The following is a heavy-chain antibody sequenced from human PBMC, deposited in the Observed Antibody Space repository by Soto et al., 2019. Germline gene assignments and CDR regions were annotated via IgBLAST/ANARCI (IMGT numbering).Heavy chain of an antibody. D-gene: IGHD1-1*01. J-gene: IGHJ3*02. CDR3: AAPQRVHTDAFDI. CDR2: IVVGSGNT. Sequence: SVKGSCKASGFTFTSSAVHWVRQARGQRLELIGWIVVGSGNTNYAQKFQERVTITRDMSTSTAYMELSSLRSEDTAVYYCAAPQRVHTDAFDIWGQGTMVTV. V-gene: IGHV1-58*01. CDR1: GFTFTSSA.